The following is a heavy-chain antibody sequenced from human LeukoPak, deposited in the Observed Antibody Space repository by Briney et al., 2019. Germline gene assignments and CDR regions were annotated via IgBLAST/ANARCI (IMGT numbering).Heavy chain of an antibody. CDR1: GGSISSGGYS. CDR3: ATSGSYPRFDY. D-gene: IGHD1-26*01. J-gene: IGHJ4*02. Sequence: SQTLSLTCAVSGGSISSGGYSWSWIRQPPGKGLEWIGYIYHSGSTYYNPSLKSRVTISVDRFKNQFSLKLSSVTAADTAVYYCATSGSYPRFDYWGQGTLVTVSS. V-gene: IGHV4-30-2*01. CDR2: IYHSGST.